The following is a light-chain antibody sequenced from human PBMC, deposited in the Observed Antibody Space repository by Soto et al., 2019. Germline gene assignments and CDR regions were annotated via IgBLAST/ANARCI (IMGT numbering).Light chain of an antibody. CDR3: AAWDDSLNVV. J-gene: IGLJ2*01. Sequence: QSVLTQPPSASGTPGQRVTISCSGSSSNIGSNFVYWYQQLPGTAPKLLIYRNDQRPLGVPDRFSGSKSGTSASLAISGLRSEDEADYYCAAWDDSLNVVVGGGTKLTVL. CDR1: SSNIGSNF. V-gene: IGLV1-47*01. CDR2: RND.